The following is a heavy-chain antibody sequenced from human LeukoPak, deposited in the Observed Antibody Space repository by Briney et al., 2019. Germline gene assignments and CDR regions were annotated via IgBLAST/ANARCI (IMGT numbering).Heavy chain of an antibody. J-gene: IGHJ5*02. CDR2: INPKSGGT. V-gene: IGHV1-2*02. CDR1: GYSFTDKY. Sequence: GASVKVSCKASGYSFTDKYLHWVRQAPGQGLEWMGWINPKSGGTNYAQKFQGRVTMTTDTSMTTAHMEVSRLTSDDTAVYYCARAGGRSWFDPWGPGTLVTVSS. CDR3: ARAGGRSWFDP.